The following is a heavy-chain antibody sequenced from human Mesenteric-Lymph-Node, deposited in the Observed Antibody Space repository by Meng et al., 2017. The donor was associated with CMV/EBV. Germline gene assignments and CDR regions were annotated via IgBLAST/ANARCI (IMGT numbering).Heavy chain of an antibody. D-gene: IGHD3-9*01. Sequence: IYGYGWMRPPPGTGLEWVGSIKTNYRAATYYHTSRDRLTITAIDSTKIDYFELSRLATEATAVLYCGSLIENHYAICTGYFGPFDSWGQGTLVTVSS. CDR2: IKTNYRAA. CDR1: IYG. V-gene: IGHV1-69*15. J-gene: IGHJ4*02. CDR3: GSLIENHYAICTGYFGPFDS.